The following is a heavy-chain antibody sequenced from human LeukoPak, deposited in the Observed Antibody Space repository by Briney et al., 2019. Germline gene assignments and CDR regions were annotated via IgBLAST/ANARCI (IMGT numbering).Heavy chain of an antibody. V-gene: IGHV3-9*01. CDR3: AKDISRRRSGYDYFDY. CDR2: ISWNSGSI. CDR1: GFTFDDYA. Sequence: PGGSLRLSCAASGFTFDDYAMHWVRQAPGKGLEWVSGISWNSGSIGYADSVKGRFTISRDNAKNSLYLQMNSLRAEDTALYYCAKDISRRRSGYDYFDYWGQGTLVTVSS. D-gene: IGHD5-12*01. J-gene: IGHJ4*02.